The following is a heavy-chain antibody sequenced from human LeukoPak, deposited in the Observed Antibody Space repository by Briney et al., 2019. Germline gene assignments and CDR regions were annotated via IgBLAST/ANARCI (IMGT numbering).Heavy chain of an antibody. V-gene: IGHV1-8*01. CDR2: INPNSGNT. J-gene: IGHJ4*02. CDR3: ARGRDLGGYVDY. Sequence: GASVKVSCKASGYTFTSYDINWVRQATGQGLEWMGWINPNSGNTGYAQKFQGRVTMTRNTSISTAYMELSSLRSEDTAVYYCARGRDLGGYVDYWGQGTLVTVSS. CDR1: GYTFTSYD. D-gene: IGHD2-15*01.